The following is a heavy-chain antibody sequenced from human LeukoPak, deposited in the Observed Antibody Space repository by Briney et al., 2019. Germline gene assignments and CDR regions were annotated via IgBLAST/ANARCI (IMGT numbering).Heavy chain of an antibody. CDR3: AKCSTSAYTTGWCNWIDP. V-gene: IGHV1-69*01. J-gene: IGHJ5*02. Sequence: ASVKVSCKASGGTFRSNAISWVRQAPGQGLEWMGGITPIFGTANYAQKFQGRVTITAVESMSTAYMELSSLRSEDTAVYYCAKCSTSAYTTGWCNWIDPWGQGTLVTVSS. CDR1: GGTFRSNA. D-gene: IGHD6-19*01. CDR2: ITPIFGTA.